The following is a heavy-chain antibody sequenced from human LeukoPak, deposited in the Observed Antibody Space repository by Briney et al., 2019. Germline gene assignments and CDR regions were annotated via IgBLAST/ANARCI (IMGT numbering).Heavy chain of an antibody. D-gene: IGHD4-17*01. CDR3: AKNPPRPIYGDYDKYFHH. CDR2: ISSSTSTI. J-gene: IGHJ1*01. CDR1: GFTFSTYS. Sequence: GGSLRLSCAASGFTFSTYSMNWVRQAPGKGLEWVSYISSSTSTIHYADSVKGRFTISRDNAKNSLYLQMNSLRVEDTAVYYCAKNPPRPIYGDYDKYFHHWGQGTLVIVSS. V-gene: IGHV3-48*01.